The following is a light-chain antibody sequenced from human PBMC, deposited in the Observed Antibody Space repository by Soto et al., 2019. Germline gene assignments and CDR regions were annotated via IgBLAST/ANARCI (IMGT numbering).Light chain of an antibody. Sequence: AIQLTQSPSSLSASVGDRVTITCRASQGIAKDLGWYQQKPGKAPRLLIFGASFLQSGVPSRFSGSGFGTDFTLTIHGLKPEDFATYYCLQNYYSFRTFGEGAKLEI. CDR3: LQNYYSFRT. CDR2: GAS. J-gene: IGKJ1*01. V-gene: IGKV1-6*01. CDR1: QGIAKD.